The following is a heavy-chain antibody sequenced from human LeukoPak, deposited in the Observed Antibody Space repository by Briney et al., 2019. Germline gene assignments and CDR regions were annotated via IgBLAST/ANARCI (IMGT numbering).Heavy chain of an antibody. CDR3: ASPRGYCSGGSCPYYFDY. D-gene: IGHD2-15*01. CDR2: IKPDGREK. V-gene: IGHV3-7*01. J-gene: IGHJ4*02. CDR1: GFTFSSYW. Sequence: PWGSLRLSCAASGFTFSSYWMSWVRQAPGKGLEWVANIKPDGREKYYVDSVKGRFTISRDNPKNSLYLQMNSLRAEDTAVYYCASPRGYCSGGSCPYYFDYWGQGTLVTVSS.